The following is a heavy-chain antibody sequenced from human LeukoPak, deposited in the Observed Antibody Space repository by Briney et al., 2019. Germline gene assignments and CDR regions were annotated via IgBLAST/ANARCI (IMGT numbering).Heavy chain of an antibody. Sequence: ASVKVSCKASGYTFTGYYIHWVRQAPGQGLEWMGWITPHNGGTNYAQKLQGRVTMTTDTSTSTAYMELRSLRSDDTAVYYCARDRDQDYYDSSGLDFDYWGQGTLVTVSS. CDR3: ARDRDQDYYDSSGLDFDY. V-gene: IGHV1-18*04. CDR2: ITPHNGGT. D-gene: IGHD3-22*01. J-gene: IGHJ4*02. CDR1: GYTFTGYY.